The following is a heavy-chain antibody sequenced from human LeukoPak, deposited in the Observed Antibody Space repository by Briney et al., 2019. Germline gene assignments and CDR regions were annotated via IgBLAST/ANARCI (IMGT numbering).Heavy chain of an antibody. D-gene: IGHD3-16*02. Sequence: ASVKVSCKASGYTFTGYYMHWVRQAPGQGLEWMGWINPNSGGTNYAQRFKGRVTMTRDTSISTAYMELSRLRSDDTAVYYCARGGTYYDYVWGSYRYTPLDYWGQGTLVTVSS. CDR3: ARGGTYYDYVWGSYRYTPLDY. V-gene: IGHV1-2*02. CDR1: GYTFTGYY. J-gene: IGHJ4*02. CDR2: INPNSGGT.